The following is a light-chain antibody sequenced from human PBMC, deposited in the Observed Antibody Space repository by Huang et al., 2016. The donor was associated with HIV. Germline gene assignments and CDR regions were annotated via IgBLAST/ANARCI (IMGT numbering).Light chain of an antibody. CDR2: GAS. J-gene: IGKJ2*01. CDR1: QSVSSTF. CDR3: QQYDSSPMYT. V-gene: IGKV3-20*01. Sequence: EIVLTQSPGTLSLSPGERATLSCRASQSVSSTFLAWYQQKPGQAPRLLIYGASNRATGIPDRFSGSGSGTDFTLTISRLEPEDFAVDHCQQYDSSPMYTFGQGTKLEIK.